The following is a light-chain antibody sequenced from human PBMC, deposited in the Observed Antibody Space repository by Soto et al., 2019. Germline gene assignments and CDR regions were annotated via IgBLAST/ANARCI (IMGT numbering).Light chain of an antibody. Sequence: QAVATQQPSLTLSPGGTASLTSGSNTGAVTNGHHPYRLKQKPGQAPRTQIQDTPNRPPWTPARFSGSLLGGKAALTLSGAQPEDEAEYYCLLSYNGPYVCGSGTKVTV. CDR2: DTP. CDR1: TGAVTNGHH. CDR3: LLSYNGPYV. J-gene: IGLJ1*01. V-gene: IGLV7-46*01.